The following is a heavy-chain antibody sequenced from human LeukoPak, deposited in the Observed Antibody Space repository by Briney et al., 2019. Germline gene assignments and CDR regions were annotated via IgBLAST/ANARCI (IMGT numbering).Heavy chain of an antibody. V-gene: IGHV4-59*11. D-gene: IGHD4-17*01. CDR3: ARDPTPVTKGLDV. CDR2: ISYIGST. J-gene: IGHJ3*01. Sequence: SETLSLTCTVSGGSISSHYWSWIRQPPGKGLEWIGYISYIGSTNYNPSLKSRVTISVDTSKNQFSLKLSSVTAAGAAVYFCARDPTPVTKGLDVWGQGAMVTVSS. CDR1: GGSISSHY.